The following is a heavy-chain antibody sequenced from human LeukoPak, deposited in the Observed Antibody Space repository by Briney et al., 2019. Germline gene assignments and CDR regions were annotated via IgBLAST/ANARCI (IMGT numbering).Heavy chain of an antibody. D-gene: IGHD6-19*01. CDR1: GYSISSGYY. J-gene: IGHJ5*02. V-gene: IGHV4-38-2*02. CDR2: VYHSGST. CDR3: ARAVAGTPYNWFDP. Sequence: PSETLSLTCTVSGYSISSGYYWGWIRPPPGKGGGGIASVYHSGSTYYNPSLKSRVTISVDTSKNQLSLKLSSVTAADTAVYYCARAVAGTPYNWFDPWGQGTLVTVFS.